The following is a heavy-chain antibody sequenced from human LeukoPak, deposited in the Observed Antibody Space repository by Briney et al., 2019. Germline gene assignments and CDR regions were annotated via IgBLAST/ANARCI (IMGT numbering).Heavy chain of an antibody. CDR3: ARGPGNAPVAGNNY. J-gene: IGHJ4*02. V-gene: IGHV4-34*01. Sequence: SETLSLTCAVYGGSFSGYYWSWIRQPPGKGLEWIGEINHSGSTNYNPSLKSRVTISVDTSKNQSSLKLSSVTAADAAVYYCARGPGNAPVAGNNYWGQGTLVTVSS. CDR2: INHSGST. CDR1: GGSFSGYY. D-gene: IGHD6-19*01.